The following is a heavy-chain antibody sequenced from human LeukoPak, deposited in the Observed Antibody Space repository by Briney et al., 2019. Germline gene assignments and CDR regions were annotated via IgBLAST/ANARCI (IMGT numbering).Heavy chain of an antibody. D-gene: IGHD6-13*01. CDR3: ARITGYSSNYRIYYFDY. CDR2: IYYGGNT. J-gene: IGHJ4*02. Sequence: SSETLSLTCTVSGGSISSSSYYWGWIRQPPGKGLEWIGSIYYGGNTYYNPSLKSRVTISVDTSKNQFSLNLSSVTAADTAVYYCARITGYSSNYRIYYFDYWGQGTLVTVSP. CDR1: GGSISSSSYY. V-gene: IGHV4-39*01.